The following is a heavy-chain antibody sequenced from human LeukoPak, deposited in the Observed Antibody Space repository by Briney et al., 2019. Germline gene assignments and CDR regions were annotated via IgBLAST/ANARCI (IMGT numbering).Heavy chain of an antibody. Sequence: SETLSLTCTVCGGSVSSTNYYWGWIRQPPGKGLEWIGSMYYSGYTYYNPSLRRRLTMSVDTSKSQFSLKLSSVNAADTAVYYCARHDYDSSGYCRDYYFDQWGQGTLVTVSS. J-gene: IGHJ4*02. CDR2: MYYSGYT. V-gene: IGHV4-39*01. CDR1: GGSVSSTNYY. CDR3: ARHDYDSSGYCRDYYFDQ. D-gene: IGHD3-22*01.